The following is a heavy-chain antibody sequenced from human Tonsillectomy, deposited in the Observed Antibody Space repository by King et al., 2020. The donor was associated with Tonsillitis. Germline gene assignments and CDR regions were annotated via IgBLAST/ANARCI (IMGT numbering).Heavy chain of an antibody. CDR3: ARDGGYCSGGSCYPIDY. Sequence: QLQESGPGLVKPSETLSLACAVSGYSISSGYYWGWIRQPPGKGLEWIGSIYHSGSTYYNPSHKSRVTISVDTSKNQFSLKLSSVTAADTAVYYCARDGGYCSGGSCYPIDYWGQGTLVTVSS. J-gene: IGHJ4*02. V-gene: IGHV4-38-2*02. CDR2: IYHSGST. CDR1: GYSISSGYY. D-gene: IGHD2-15*01.